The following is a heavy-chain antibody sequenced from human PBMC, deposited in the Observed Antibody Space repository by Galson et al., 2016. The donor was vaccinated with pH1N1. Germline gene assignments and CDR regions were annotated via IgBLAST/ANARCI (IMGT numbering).Heavy chain of an antibody. CDR2: INQIGDVK. J-gene: IGHJ4*02. D-gene: IGHD6-13*01. CDR1: EFTLQTYP. Sequence: SLRLSCAAFEFTLQTYPMSWVRQAPGKGLEWVANINQIGDVKFYVDSVKGRFTISRDNAKNSVYLQMNSLRAEDTAVYYCTRAIGTADAHWGQGTLVTVST. V-gene: IGHV3-7*01. CDR3: TRAIGTADAH.